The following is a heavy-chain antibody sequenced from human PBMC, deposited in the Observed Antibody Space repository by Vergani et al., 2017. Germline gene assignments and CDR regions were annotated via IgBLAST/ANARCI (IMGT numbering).Heavy chain of an antibody. CDR1: VFTFTTYA. Sequence: EVQLLESGGGLVQPGGSLRLSCAASVFTFTTYAMTWVRQAPGKGLDWVSTISSDGGRTYYADSLKGRFTISRDNSKNTLSLQMNSLTAEDTAIYYCAGPQGTSAYYYGGFDYWGQGILVTVSS. CDR2: ISSDGGRT. V-gene: IGHV3-23*01. CDR3: AGPQGTSAYYYGGFDY. J-gene: IGHJ4*02. D-gene: IGHD3-22*01.